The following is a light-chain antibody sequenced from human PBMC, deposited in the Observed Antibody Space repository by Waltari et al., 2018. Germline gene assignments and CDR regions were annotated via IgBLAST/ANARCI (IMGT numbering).Light chain of an antibody. CDR1: QRVSSY. J-gene: IGKJ4*01. CDR3: QQRSNWLPLT. Sequence: EIVLTQSPATLSLSPGERATLSCRASQRVSSYLAWYPQKHGQAPRLLIYDASNRATSIPARCSGSGSGTDFTLTISSLDPEDFAVYYCQQRSNWLPLTFGGGTKVEIK. CDR2: DAS. V-gene: IGKV3-11*01.